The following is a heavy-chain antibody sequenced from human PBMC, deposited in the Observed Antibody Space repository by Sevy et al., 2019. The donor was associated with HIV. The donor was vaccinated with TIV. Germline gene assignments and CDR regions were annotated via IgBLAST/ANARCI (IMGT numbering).Heavy chain of an antibody. J-gene: IGHJ3*02. CDR1: GFTFRSYA. Sequence: GGSLRLSCAVSGFTFRSYAMSWVRQAPGKGLEWVSSISGPGALTYYAESVKGRFTISRDNSKNTLFLQMNNLRAEDTALYYCAKGDEPAADYADYVPNAFDIWGQGTMVTVSS. D-gene: IGHD4-17*01. CDR3: AKGDEPAADYADYVPNAFDI. CDR2: ISGPGALT. V-gene: IGHV3-23*01.